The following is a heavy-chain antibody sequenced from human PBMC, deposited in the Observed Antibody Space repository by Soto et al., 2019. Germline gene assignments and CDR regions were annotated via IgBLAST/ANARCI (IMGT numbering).Heavy chain of an antibody. CDR3: AGLWFGELRSSDY. D-gene: IGHD3-10*01. V-gene: IGHV3-74*01. CDR1: GFTFSSYW. J-gene: IGHJ4*02. CDR2: INSDGSST. Sequence: GGSLRLSCAASGFTFSSYWMHWVRQAPGKGLVWVSRINSDGSSTGYADSVKGRFTISRDNAKNTLYLQMNSLRAEDTAVYYCAGLWFGELRSSDYWGQGTLVTVSS.